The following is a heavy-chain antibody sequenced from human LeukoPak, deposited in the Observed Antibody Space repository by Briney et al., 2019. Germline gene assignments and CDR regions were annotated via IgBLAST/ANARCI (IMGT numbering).Heavy chain of an antibody. D-gene: IGHD3-22*01. V-gene: IGHV3-23*01. CDR2: ISGGGGST. CDR1: GFSFSSDG. J-gene: IGHJ4*02. CDR3: AKDRNYYDSSGYYYGDY. Sequence: GGSLRLSCSASGFSFSSDGMSWVRQAPGKGLEWVSAISGGGGSTYYADSVKSRFTISRDNSKNTLYLQMNSLRAEDTAVYYCAKDRNYYDSSGYYYGDYWGQGTLVTVSS.